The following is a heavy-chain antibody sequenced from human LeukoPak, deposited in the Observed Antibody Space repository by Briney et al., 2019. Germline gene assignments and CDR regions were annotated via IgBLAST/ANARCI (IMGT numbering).Heavy chain of an antibody. D-gene: IGHD6-19*01. J-gene: IGHJ3*02. V-gene: IGHV1-18*01. Sequence: AASVNVSCKASGYTFTSYGISWVRQAPGQGLEWMGWISAYNGNTNYAQKLQGRVTVTTDTSTSTAYMELRSLRSEDTAVYYCARALRSYSSGWYDAFDIWGQGTMVTVSS. CDR2: ISAYNGNT. CDR3: ARALRSYSSGWYDAFDI. CDR1: GYTFTSYG.